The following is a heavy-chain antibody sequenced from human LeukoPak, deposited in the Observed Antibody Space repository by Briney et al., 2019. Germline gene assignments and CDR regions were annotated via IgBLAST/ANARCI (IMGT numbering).Heavy chain of an antibody. Sequence: SETLSLTCTVSGASITRGDFYWGWIRQPPGQGLECVGYIYYSGTTYYNPSFKSRVSLSIDTSKSQFSLKLSSVTAADTAVYYCARRSSSADAFDIWGQGTMVTVSS. V-gene: IGHV4-30-4*08. CDR3: ARRSSSADAFDI. CDR2: IYYSGTT. CDR1: GASITRGDFY. J-gene: IGHJ3*02. D-gene: IGHD6-6*01.